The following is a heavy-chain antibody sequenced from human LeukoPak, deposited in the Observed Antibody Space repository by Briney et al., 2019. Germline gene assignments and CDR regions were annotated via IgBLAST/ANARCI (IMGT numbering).Heavy chain of an antibody. D-gene: IGHD3/OR15-3a*01. V-gene: IGHV1-69*13. Sequence: ASVKVSCKASGGTFSSYAISWVRQAPGQGLEWMGGIIPIFGTANYAQKFQGRVTITADESTSTAYMELSSLRSEDTAVYYCASAPYDFWSTSRHYYYMDVWGKGTTVTVSS. CDR3: ASAPYDFWSTSRHYYYMDV. CDR2: IIPIFGTA. J-gene: IGHJ6*03. CDR1: GGTFSSYA.